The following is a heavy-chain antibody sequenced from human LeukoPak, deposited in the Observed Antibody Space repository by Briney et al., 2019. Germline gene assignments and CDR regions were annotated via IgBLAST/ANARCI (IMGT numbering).Heavy chain of an antibody. J-gene: IGHJ4*02. CDR3: ARVWTRNTSRWFEYYFDS. CDR1: GGSFSGYY. CDR2: INHSGST. D-gene: IGHD6-13*01. V-gene: IGHV4-34*01. Sequence: SETLSLTCAVYGGSFSGYYWSWIRQPPGKGLEWIGEINHSGSTNYNPSLKSRVTISVDTSKNQFSLNLSPVLAADTAVYYCARVWTRNTSRWFEYYFDSWGQGTLVTVSS.